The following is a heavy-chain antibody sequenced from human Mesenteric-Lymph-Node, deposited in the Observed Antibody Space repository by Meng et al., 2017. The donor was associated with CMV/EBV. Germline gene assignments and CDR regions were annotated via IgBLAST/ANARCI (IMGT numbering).Heavy chain of an antibody. CDR1: GGSFSGYY. D-gene: IGHD2-2*01. Sequence: SETLSLTCAVYGGSFSGYYWSWIRQPPGKGLEWIGEINHSRNTNYNPSLTSRVTISVDTSKNQFSLKLSSVTAADTAVYYCARRRIVVVPAPPLPRPFDIWGQGTMVTVSS. J-gene: IGHJ3*02. V-gene: IGHV4-34*01. CDR2: INHSRNT. CDR3: ARRRIVVVPAPPLPRPFDI.